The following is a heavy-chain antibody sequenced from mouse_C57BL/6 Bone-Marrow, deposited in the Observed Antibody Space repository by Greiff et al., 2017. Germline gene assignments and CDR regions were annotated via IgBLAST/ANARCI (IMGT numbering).Heavy chain of an antibody. Sequence: QVQLQQPGAELVMPGASVKLSCKASGYTFTSYWMHWVKQRPGQGLEWIGEIDPSDSYTNYNQKFKGKSTLTLDKSSSTAYMQLSSLTSEDSAVYYCARLVRYYFDYWGQGTTLTVSS. V-gene: IGHV1-69*01. J-gene: IGHJ2*01. CDR1: GYTFTSYW. D-gene: IGHD2-1*01. CDR2: IDPSDSYT. CDR3: ARLVRYYFDY.